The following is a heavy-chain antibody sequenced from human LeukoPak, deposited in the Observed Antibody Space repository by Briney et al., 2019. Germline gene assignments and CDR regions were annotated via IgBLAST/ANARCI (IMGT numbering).Heavy chain of an antibody. CDR1: GFTFSSYW. CDR2: IKSDGSTT. D-gene: IGHD5-18*01. V-gene: IGHV3-74*01. CDR3: ARVVDTHFDY. Sequence: GGSLRLSCAASGFTFSSYWMHWVRQAPGKGLVWVSRIKSDGSTTTYADSVKGRFTTSRDNAKNTLYQQMNSLRAEDTAVYYCARVVDTHFDYWGQGTLVTVSS. J-gene: IGHJ4*02.